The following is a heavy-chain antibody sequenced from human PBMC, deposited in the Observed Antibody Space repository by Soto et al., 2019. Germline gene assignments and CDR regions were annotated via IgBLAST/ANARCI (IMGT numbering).Heavy chain of an antibody. Sequence: GESLKISCKGSGYRFTSYWINWVRQMPGKGLEWMGRIDPSDSYTNYSPSFQGHVTISADKSISTAYLQWSSLKASDTAMHYCARRHSSSSAFDPWGQGTLVTVSS. J-gene: IGHJ5*02. D-gene: IGHD6-13*01. CDR2: IDPSDSYT. V-gene: IGHV5-10-1*01. CDR1: GYRFTSYW. CDR3: ARRHSSSSAFDP.